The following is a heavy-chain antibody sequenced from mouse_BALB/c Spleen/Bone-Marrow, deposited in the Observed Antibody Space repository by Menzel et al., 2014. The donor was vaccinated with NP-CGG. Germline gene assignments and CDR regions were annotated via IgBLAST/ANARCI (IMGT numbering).Heavy chain of an antibody. CDR1: GYTFTSYW. J-gene: IGHJ4*01. Sequence: QVQLQQSGAELVKPGAPVKLSCKASGYTFTSYWMNWVKQRPGRGLEWIGRIDPSDSETHYNQKFKDKATLTVDKSSSTAYIQLSSLTSEDSAVYYCARDGVITSYYAVDYWGQGTSVTVSS. D-gene: IGHD2-4*01. V-gene: IGHV1-69*02. CDR2: IDPSDSET. CDR3: ARDGVITSYYAVDY.